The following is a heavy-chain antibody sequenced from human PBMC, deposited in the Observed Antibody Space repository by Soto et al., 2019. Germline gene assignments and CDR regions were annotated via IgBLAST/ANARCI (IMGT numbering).Heavy chain of an antibody. Sequence: VQLVQSGTEVKEPGASVKVSCKASGYTFISYPIPWMRQAPGQSLEWMGWINVGNGNAKFSPRFQDRVTLTRDTSASTTYMEPTTLTSEYTAVYYGARRLGGWDDACDIWGQGTMVTVSS. D-gene: IGHD3-16*01. J-gene: IGHJ3*02. V-gene: IGHV1-3*01. CDR2: INVGNGNA. CDR1: GYTFISYP. CDR3: ARRLGGWDDACDI.